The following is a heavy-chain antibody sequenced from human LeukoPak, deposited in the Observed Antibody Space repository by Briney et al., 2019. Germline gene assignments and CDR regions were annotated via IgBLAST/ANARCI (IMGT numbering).Heavy chain of an antibody. V-gene: IGHV4-59*01. J-gene: IGHJ6*03. CDR3: ARIGSGWLNYYYYMDV. CDR1: GGSISSYY. D-gene: IGHD6-19*01. Sequence: PSETLSLTCPVTGGSISSYYWRWLRQPPGKGLEWIGYIYYSGSTNYNPSLKIRDTISVDTSKNQFSLKLTSVTAADTAVYYCARIGSGWLNYYYYMDVWGKGTTVTGSS. CDR2: IYYSGST.